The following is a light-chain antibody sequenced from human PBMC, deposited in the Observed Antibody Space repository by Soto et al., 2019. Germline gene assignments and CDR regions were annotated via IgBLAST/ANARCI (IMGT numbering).Light chain of an antibody. V-gene: IGKV1-39*01. CDR3: QQTYTTLIT. J-gene: IGKJ5*01. Sequence: DIQMTQSPSSLSASVVDRVTITGLASQSISTFLNWYQQKPGKAPNLLIYAASGLQSGVPSRFSGSGSGTDFTLTISSLQPEDFATYYCQQTYTTLITFGQGTRLEIK. CDR2: AAS. CDR1: QSISTF.